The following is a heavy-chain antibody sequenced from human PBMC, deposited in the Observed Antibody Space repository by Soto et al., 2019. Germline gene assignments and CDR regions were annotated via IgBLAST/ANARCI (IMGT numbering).Heavy chain of an antibody. D-gene: IGHD3-22*01. CDR1: GYTFTSYY. CDR2: INPSGGST. J-gene: IGHJ4*02. CDR3: AGTRGPYYYDSSGYYSYGSPFDY. Sequence: SVKVSCKASGYTFTSYYMHWVRQAPVQGLEWMGIINPSGGSTSYAQKFQGRVTMTRDTSTSTVYMELSSLRSEDTAVYYCAGTRGPYYYDSSGYYSYGSPFDYWGQGTLVTVSS. V-gene: IGHV1-46*01.